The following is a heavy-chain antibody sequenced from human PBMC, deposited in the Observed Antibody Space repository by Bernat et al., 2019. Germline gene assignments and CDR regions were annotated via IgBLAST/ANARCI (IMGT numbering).Heavy chain of an antibody. Sequence: EVQLLESGGGLVQPGGSLRLSCAASGFTFSSYAMSWVRQAPGKGLEWVSAISGSGGSTYYADSMKGRFTISRDNSKNTLYLQMNSLRAEDTAVYYCAKVEGVGGSGSLDPHYFDYWGQGTLVTVSS. D-gene: IGHD3-10*01. CDR3: AKVEGVGGSGSLDPHYFDY. J-gene: IGHJ4*02. CDR2: ISGSGGST. V-gene: IGHV3-23*01. CDR1: GFTFSSYA.